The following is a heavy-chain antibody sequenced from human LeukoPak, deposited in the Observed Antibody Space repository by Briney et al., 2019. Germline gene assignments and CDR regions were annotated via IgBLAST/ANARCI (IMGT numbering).Heavy chain of an antibody. D-gene: IGHD6-19*01. J-gene: IGHJ4*02. Sequence: GGSLRLSCAVSGLTFSSYAMSWVRQAPGKGLEWVSGISGSGGSTYYADSVKGRFTISRDNSKNTLYLQMNSLRAEDTAVYYCARNGRDQWLASDYWGQGTLVTVSS. CDR2: ISGSGGST. CDR3: ARNGRDQWLASDY. V-gene: IGHV3-23*01. CDR1: GLTFSSYA.